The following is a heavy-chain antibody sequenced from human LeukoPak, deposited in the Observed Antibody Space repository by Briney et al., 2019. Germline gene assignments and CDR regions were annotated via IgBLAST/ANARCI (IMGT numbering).Heavy chain of an antibody. Sequence: PSETLSLTCTVSGGSISSGDYYWSWIRQPPGKGLEWLGCIYYSGSTYYNPSLKSRVIISLDTSKNQFSLKLPSVTAADTAVYYCARGGWLMDVWGQGTTVTVSS. V-gene: IGHV4-30-4*01. CDR1: GGSISSGDYY. CDR2: IYYSGST. J-gene: IGHJ6*02. D-gene: IGHD5-12*01. CDR3: ARGGWLMDV.